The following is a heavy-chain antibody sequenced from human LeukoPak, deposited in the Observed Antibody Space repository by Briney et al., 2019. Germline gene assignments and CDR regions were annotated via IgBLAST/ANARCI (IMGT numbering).Heavy chain of an antibody. CDR1: GFTFSSYA. Sequence: GGSLRLSCAASGFTFSSYAMSWVRQAPGKGLEWVSAISGSGGSTYYADSVKGRFTISRDNSKNTLYLQMNSLRAKDTAVYYCAKDRARGYCSSTSCYPFAYWGQGTLVTVSS. CDR2: ISGSGGST. D-gene: IGHD2-2*01. CDR3: AKDRARGYCSSTSCYPFAY. J-gene: IGHJ4*02. V-gene: IGHV3-23*01.